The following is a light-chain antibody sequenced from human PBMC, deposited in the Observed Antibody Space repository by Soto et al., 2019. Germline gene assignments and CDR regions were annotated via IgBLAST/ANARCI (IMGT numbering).Light chain of an antibody. V-gene: IGKV3-15*01. J-gene: IGKJ4*01. CDR1: QSVYST. CDR3: QQYNKWPLT. Sequence: EIVMTQSPATLSVSPGERATLSCRASQSVYSTLAWYQQKPGQAPSLIIYHASTMATGIPARFSGSGSGTEFTLTISSLQSEDFAVYYCQQYNKWPLTFGGGTKLEIK. CDR2: HAS.